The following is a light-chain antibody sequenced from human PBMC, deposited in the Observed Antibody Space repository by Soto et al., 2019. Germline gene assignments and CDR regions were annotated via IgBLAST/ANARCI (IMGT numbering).Light chain of an antibody. Sequence: SYELTQPPSVSVSPGQTARITCSGDALPKQYAYWYQQKPGQAPVVVIYKHSERPSGIPERFSGSSSGTTVTLSISGVQAEDEADYYCQSVDSTATLVVFGGGTKLTVL. CDR2: KHS. CDR3: QSVDSTATLVV. V-gene: IGLV3-25*02. J-gene: IGLJ2*01. CDR1: ALPKQY.